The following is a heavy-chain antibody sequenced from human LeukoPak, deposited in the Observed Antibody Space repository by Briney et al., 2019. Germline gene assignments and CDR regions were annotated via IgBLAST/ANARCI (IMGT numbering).Heavy chain of an antibody. CDR3: AKVADYVWGSYRHKPFDY. V-gene: IGHV3-23*01. CDR2: ISGSGGST. D-gene: IGHD3-16*02. Sequence: GGSLRLSCAASGFTFSSYAMSWVRQAPGKGLEWVSAISGSGGSTYYADSVKGRFTLSRDNSKNTLYLQMNSLRAEDTAVYYCAKVADYVWGSYRHKPFDYWGQGTLVTVSS. CDR1: GFTFSSYA. J-gene: IGHJ4*02.